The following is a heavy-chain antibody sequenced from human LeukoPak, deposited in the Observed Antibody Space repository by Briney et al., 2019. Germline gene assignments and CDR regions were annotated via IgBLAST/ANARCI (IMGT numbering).Heavy chain of an antibody. CDR1: GFTLSNHW. CDR2: IKQDGSEK. J-gene: IGHJ5*02. CDR3: AKARGFCSGGSCYNPFDP. D-gene: IGHD2-15*01. Sequence: GGSLRLSCEGSGFTLSNHWMTWVRQAPGKGLEWVAYIKQDGSEKYHVDSVKGRFTISRDNSKNSLYLQMNSLRAEDTAVYYCAKARGFCSGGSCYNPFDPWGQGTLVTVSS. V-gene: IGHV3-7*05.